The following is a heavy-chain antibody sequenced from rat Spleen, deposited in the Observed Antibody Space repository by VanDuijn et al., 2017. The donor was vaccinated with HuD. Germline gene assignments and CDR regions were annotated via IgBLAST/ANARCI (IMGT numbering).Heavy chain of an antibody. Sequence: QVQLKESGPGLVQPSQTLSLTCTVSGFSLTDYSVHWVRQPPGKGLEWMGRIQSGGSTDYNSALKSRLSISRDTSKSQVFLKMNSLQTEDTAIYYCTGYYDGYYHPSVMDAWGQGTSVTVSS. CDR3: TGYYDGYYHPSVMDA. D-gene: IGHD1-12*03. J-gene: IGHJ4*01. V-gene: IGHV2-19*01. CDR1: GFSLTDYS. CDR2: IQSGGST.